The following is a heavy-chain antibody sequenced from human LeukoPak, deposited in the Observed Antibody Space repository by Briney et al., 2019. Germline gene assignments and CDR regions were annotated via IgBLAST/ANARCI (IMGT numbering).Heavy chain of an antibody. CDR2: ISSGSTYI. CDR3: AKEYYYDSSGYIADY. V-gene: IGHV3-21*04. D-gene: IGHD3-22*01. CDR1: EFTFSTYS. J-gene: IGHJ4*02. Sequence: GGSLRLSCAASEFTFSTYSMNWVRQAPGKGLEWVSSISSGSTYIYYADSVKGRFTISRDNAKNSLYLQMNSLRAEDTAVYYCAKEYYYDSSGYIADYWGQGTLVTVSS.